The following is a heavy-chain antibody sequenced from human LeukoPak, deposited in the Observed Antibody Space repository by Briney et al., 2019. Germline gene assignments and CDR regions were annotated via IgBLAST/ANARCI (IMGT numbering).Heavy chain of an antibody. CDR3: AKWPRSLSSLNPVEDY. J-gene: IGHJ4*02. V-gene: IGHV3-23*01. CDR2: ISGSGGST. CDR1: GFTFSSYA. Sequence: QSGGSLRLSCAASGFTFSSYAMSWVRQAPGKGLEWVSAISGSGGSTYYADSVKGRFTISRDNSKNTLYLQMNSLRAEDTAVYYCAKWPRSLSSLNPVEDYWGQGTLVTVSS. D-gene: IGHD6-13*01.